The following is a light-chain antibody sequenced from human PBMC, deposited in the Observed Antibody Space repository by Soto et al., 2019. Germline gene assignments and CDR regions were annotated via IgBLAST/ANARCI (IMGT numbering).Light chain of an antibody. V-gene: IGLV2-8*01. CDR3: SSYAGSNNPLV. Sequence: QSVRTQPPSASGSPGQSVTISCTGTSSDVGSYNYVSWYQQHPGKAPKLIIYEVDKRPSGVTDRFSGSKSGNTASLTVSGLQAEDEAGFYCSSYAGSNNPLVFGTGTKVIVL. CDR1: SSDVGSYNY. J-gene: IGLJ1*01. CDR2: EVD.